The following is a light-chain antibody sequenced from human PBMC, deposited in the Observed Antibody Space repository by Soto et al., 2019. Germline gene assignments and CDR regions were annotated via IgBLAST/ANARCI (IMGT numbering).Light chain of an antibody. CDR1: SSDVGGYNY. Sequence: QSALTQPPSASGSPGQSVTISCTGTSSDVGGYNYVSWYQQYPGKAPKIMIYEVSERPSGVPVRFSGSKSGNTASLTVSGLQAEDGDDYNCSSYAGTNNVVFGGGTKLTVL. V-gene: IGLV2-8*01. CDR2: EVS. J-gene: IGLJ3*02. CDR3: SSYAGTNNVV.